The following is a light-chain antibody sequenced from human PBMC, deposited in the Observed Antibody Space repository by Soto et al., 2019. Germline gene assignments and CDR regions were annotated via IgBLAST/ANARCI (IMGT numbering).Light chain of an antibody. V-gene: IGKV3-11*01. CDR2: DAS. CDR1: QDINTY. CDR3: QHRYNWPLT. J-gene: IGKJ4*01. Sequence: EVVLAQSPATLSLSPGEKATLSCRASQDINTYLGWYQQKPGQPPRLLIYDASNRASGIPARFSGGGYGTDFTLTIDTLEPEDFAIYYCQHRYNWPLTVGAGTKVDIK.